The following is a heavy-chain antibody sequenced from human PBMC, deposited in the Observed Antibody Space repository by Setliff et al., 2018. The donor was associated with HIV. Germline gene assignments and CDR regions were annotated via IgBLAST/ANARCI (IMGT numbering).Heavy chain of an antibody. D-gene: IGHD1-26*01. V-gene: IGHV1-18*01. Sequence: ASVKVSCKASGEPITYNAFSWLRQAPGQGLEWMGWISSYSDNTFYARSLQGRVTMTTDTASSTSYMELRSLRSDDTAMYYCARIRAGALLNAFDIWAQGTMVTVSS. CDR2: ISSYSDNT. CDR3: ARIRAGALLNAFDI. CDR1: GEPITYNA. J-gene: IGHJ3*02.